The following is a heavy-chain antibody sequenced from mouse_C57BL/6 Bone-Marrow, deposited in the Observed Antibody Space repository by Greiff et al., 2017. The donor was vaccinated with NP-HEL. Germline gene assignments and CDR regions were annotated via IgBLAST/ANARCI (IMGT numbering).Heavy chain of an antibody. D-gene: IGHD1-1*01. Sequence: EVHLVESGGDVVKPGGSLKLSCAASGFTFSSYGMSWVRQTTDKRLEWVATISSGGSYTYYPDSVTGRFTISSDDAKNTLYLQMNSLKSEDTAMYYCATPYDGSSSWFAYWGQGTLVTVSA. CDR3: ATPYDGSSSWFAY. J-gene: IGHJ3*01. CDR2: ISSGGSYT. V-gene: IGHV5-6*01. CDR1: GFTFSSYG.